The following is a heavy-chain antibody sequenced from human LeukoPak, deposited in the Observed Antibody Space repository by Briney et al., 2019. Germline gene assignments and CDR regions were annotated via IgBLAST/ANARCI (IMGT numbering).Heavy chain of an antibody. CDR2: ISWNSGSI. CDR3: AKDIGYSSGPGAFDI. J-gene: IGHJ3*02. V-gene: IGHV3-9*01. CDR1: GFTFDDYA. D-gene: IGHD6-19*01. Sequence: GRSLRLSCAASGFTFDDYAMHWVRQAPGKGLEWVSGISWNSGSIGYADSVKGRFTISRDNAKNSLYLQMNSLRAEDTALYYCAKDIGYSSGPGAFDIWGQGTMVTVSS.